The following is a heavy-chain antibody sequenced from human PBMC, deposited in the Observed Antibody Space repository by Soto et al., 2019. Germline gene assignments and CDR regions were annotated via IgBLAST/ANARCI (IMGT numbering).Heavy chain of an antibody. J-gene: IGHJ3*02. CDR3: ARDRIVVVTAIPDACDI. D-gene: IGHD2-21*02. V-gene: IGHV3-21*01. Sequence: RGSLRLSCAASGFTFSSYSMNWVRQAPGKGLEWVSSISSSISYIYYADSVKGRFTISRDNAKNSLYLQMNSLRAEDTAVYYCARDRIVVVTAIPDACDIWGHWKMV. CDR2: ISSSISYI. CDR1: GFTFSSYS.